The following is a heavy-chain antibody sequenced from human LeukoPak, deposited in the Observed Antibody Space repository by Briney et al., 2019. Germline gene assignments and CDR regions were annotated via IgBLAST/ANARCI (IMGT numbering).Heavy chain of an antibody. CDR2: INRSGCST. V-gene: IGHV1-46*01. CDR1: GYTFTSYY. CDR3: ARDSPGSFEHYFDY. J-gene: IGHJ4*02. Sequence: ASVKVSCKASGYTFTSYYMHWVRQSPGQGREWMGIINRSGCSTSYAQEFRGRVTMTRDTSTSTVYMELSRLRSGDAAVYYCARDSPGSFEHYFDYWGQGTLVTVYS. D-gene: IGHD1-26*01.